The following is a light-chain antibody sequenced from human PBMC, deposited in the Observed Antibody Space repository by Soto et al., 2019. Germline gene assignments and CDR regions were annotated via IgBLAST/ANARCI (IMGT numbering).Light chain of an antibody. CDR2: GVY. CDR1: VDDSGTYEY. Sequence: LTQPASVSGSPGQSSISSCTVSVDDSGTYEYISWHQHHPGKAPKLIIFGVYDRPSGVSDRFSGSKSGNTASLTIFGLQLEDEAVYYCSSYTSGSTLPWVFGTGTKVTVL. V-gene: IGLV2-14*01. J-gene: IGLJ1*01. CDR3: SSYTSGSTLPWV.